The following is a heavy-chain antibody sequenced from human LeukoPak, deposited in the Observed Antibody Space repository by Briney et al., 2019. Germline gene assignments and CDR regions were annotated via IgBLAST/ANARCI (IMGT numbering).Heavy chain of an antibody. Sequence: GGSLRLSCAASGFTFDDYTMHWVRQAPGKGLEWVSGISWNSGSIGYADSVKGRFTISRDNAKNSLYLQMNSLRAEDTALYYCAKVTYYYGSGSYWGPYYFDYWGQGTLVTVSS. V-gene: IGHV3-9*01. CDR2: ISWNSGSI. D-gene: IGHD3-10*01. J-gene: IGHJ4*02. CDR3: AKVTYYYGSGSYWGPYYFDY. CDR1: GFTFDDYT.